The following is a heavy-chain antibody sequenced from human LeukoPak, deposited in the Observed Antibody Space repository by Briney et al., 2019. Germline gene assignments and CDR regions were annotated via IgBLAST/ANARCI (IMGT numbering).Heavy chain of an antibody. CDR1: GGSVDSSYY. J-gene: IGHJ5*02. V-gene: IGHV4-59*02. D-gene: IGHD5-18*01. CDR2: IYYSGST. Sequence: SETLSLTCTASGGSVDSSYYWSWIRQPPGKGLERIGYIYYSGSTNYNPSLKSRVTISVDTSKNQFSLKLSSVTAADTAVYYCARAGYSYGYNWFDPWGQGTLVTVSS. CDR3: ARAGYSYGYNWFDP.